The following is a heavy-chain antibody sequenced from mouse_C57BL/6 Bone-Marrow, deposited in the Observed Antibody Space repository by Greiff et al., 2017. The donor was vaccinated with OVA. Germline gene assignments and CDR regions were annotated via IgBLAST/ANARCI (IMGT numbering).Heavy chain of an antibody. CDR3: ARPLLRYYYAMDY. CDR1: GFSLTSYA. CDR2: IWTGGGT. V-gene: IGHV2-9-1*01. D-gene: IGHD1-1*01. Sequence: QVQLKQSGPGLVAPSQRLSITCTVSGFSLTSYAISWVRQPPGKGLEWLGVIWTGGGTNYNSALKSRLSISKDNSKSQVFLKMNSLQTDDTARYYCARPLLRYYYAMDYWGQGTSVTVSS. J-gene: IGHJ4*01.